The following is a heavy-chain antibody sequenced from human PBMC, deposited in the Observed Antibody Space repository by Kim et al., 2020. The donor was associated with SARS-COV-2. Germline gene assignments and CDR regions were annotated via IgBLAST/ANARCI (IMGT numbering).Heavy chain of an antibody. Sequence: SPSFQGHVTISADKSISTAYLQWSSLKASDTAMYYCARLGEAIVVAGYDYWGQGTLVTVSS. V-gene: IGHV5-10-1*01. J-gene: IGHJ4*02. D-gene: IGHD6-19*01. CDR3: ARLGEAIVVAGYDY.